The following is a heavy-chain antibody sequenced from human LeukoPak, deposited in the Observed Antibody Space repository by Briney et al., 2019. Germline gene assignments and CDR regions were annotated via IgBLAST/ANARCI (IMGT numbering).Heavy chain of an antibody. V-gene: IGHV4-39*02. J-gene: IGHJ4*02. Sequence: PSETLSLTCTVSGGSISSSSYYWGWIRQPPGKGLEWIGSIYYSGSTYYNPSLKSRVTISVDTSKNQFSLKLSSVTAADTAVYYCARDGPWLSGSYFDYWGQGTLVTVSS. CDR2: IYYSGST. CDR3: ARDGPWLSGSYFDY. CDR1: GGSISSSSYY. D-gene: IGHD6-19*01.